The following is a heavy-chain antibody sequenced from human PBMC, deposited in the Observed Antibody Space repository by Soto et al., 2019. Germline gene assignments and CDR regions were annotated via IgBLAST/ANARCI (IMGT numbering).Heavy chain of an antibody. D-gene: IGHD4-17*01. J-gene: IGHJ4*02. Sequence: PGGSLRLSCAASGFTFSSYAMSWVRQAPGKGLEWVSGISGRGGSTYYADSVKGRFTISRDNSKNTLYLQMNSLRAEDTAVYYCAKGPLYGDYVSGWGQGTLVTVS. V-gene: IGHV3-23*01. CDR3: AKGPLYGDYVSG. CDR1: GFTFSSYA. CDR2: ISGRGGST.